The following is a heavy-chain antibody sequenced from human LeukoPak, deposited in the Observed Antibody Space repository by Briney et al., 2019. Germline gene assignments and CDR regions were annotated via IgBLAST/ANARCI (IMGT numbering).Heavy chain of an antibody. D-gene: IGHD6-19*01. J-gene: IGHJ4*02. V-gene: IGHV4-39*01. CDR3: ARHATAVAAPFRY. Sequence: SETLSLTCAVYGGSFSSYYWGWIRQPPGKGLEWIGSIYYSGNTYYNPSLKSRVTMSVDTSKNLFSLKLSSVTAADTAVYYCARHATAVAAPFRYWGQGTLVTVSS. CDR2: IYYSGNT. CDR1: GGSFSSYY.